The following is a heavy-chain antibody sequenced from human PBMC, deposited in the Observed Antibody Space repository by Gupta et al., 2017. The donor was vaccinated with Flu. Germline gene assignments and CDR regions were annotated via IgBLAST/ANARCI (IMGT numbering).Heavy chain of an antibody. J-gene: IGHJ6*02. Sequence: QVQLQESVPGLVKPSETLSLTCTVSGGSISSYYWSWIRQPPGKGLEWIGYIYYSGSTNYNPSLKSRVTISVDTSKNQFSLKLSSVTAADTAVYYCARVQLERTLDYYYGMDVWGQGTTVTVSS. V-gene: IGHV4-59*01. CDR1: GGSISSYY. CDR3: ARVQLERTLDYYYGMDV. D-gene: IGHD1-1*01. CDR2: IYYSGST.